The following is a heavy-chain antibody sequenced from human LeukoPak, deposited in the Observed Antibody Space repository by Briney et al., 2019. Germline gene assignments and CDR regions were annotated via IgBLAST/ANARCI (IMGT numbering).Heavy chain of an antibody. D-gene: IGHD3-22*01. J-gene: IGHJ4*02. CDR3: AKYEHYYDSSGYKIPFDY. CDR2: VSGRGDST. Sequence: GGSLRLSCAASGFTFSNYAMTWVRQAPGKGLEWVSGVSGRGDSTYYADSVKGRFTISRDNSKNTLYLQMNSLRAEDTAVYYCAKYEHYYDSSGYKIPFDYWGQGTLVTVPS. CDR1: GFTFSNYA. V-gene: IGHV3-23*01.